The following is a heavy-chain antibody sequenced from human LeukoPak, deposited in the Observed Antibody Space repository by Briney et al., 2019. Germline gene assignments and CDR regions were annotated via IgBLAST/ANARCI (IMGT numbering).Heavy chain of an antibody. CDR2: ISSSSDDI. CDR3: ARGHYGLDQ. CDR1: EFTFSTYS. J-gene: IGHJ4*02. Sequence: PGGSLRLSCAASEFTFSTYSMNWVRQTPGKGLEWVSIISSSSDDIHYADSVKGRFTISRDNAKNSLYLQMNSLRAEDTAVYFCARGHYGLDQWGQGTLVTVSS. D-gene: IGHD4-17*01. V-gene: IGHV3-21*01.